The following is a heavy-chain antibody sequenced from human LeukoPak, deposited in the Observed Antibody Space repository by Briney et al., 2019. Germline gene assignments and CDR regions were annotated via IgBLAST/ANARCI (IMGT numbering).Heavy chain of an antibody. J-gene: IGHJ4*02. CDR2: INSDGSST. CDR3: ARVAYGSTWYVDY. V-gene: IGHV3-74*01. Sequence: QLQGSLRLSCPASGFTFSSYWMHWVRHVPGKGLVWVSRINSDGSSTSYADSVKGRFTISRDNAKNTLYLQMNSLRAEDTAVYYCARVAYGSTWYVDYWGQGTLVTVSS. CDR1: GFTFSSYW. D-gene: IGHD2-15*01.